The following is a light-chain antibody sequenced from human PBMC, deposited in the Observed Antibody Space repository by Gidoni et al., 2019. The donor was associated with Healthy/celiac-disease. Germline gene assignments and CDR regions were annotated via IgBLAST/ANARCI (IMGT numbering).Light chain of an antibody. CDR3: QQYNNWPPDT. CDR1: QSVSSN. V-gene: IGKV3-15*01. Sequence: EIVMTQSPATLSVSPGERATLSCRASQSVSSNLAWYQQKPGQAPRLLIYGASTRATGIPARFSGSGSGTEFTLTISSLQSEDFAVYYCQQYNNWPPDTFXXXTKLKIK. J-gene: IGKJ2*01. CDR2: GAS.